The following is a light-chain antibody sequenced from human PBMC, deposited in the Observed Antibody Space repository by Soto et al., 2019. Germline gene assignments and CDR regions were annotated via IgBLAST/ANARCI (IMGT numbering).Light chain of an antibody. CDR3: QEYGDSPWT. CDR2: GAS. J-gene: IGKJ1*01. Sequence: EIVLTQSPGTLSLSPGERATLSCRASQSVRTRYLAWYRQKPGQAPRLLIYGASSRATGIPDRFSGSGSGTDFTLTISGLEPEDFAVYYCQEYGDSPWTFGQGTKVDI. CDR1: QSVRTRY. V-gene: IGKV3-20*01.